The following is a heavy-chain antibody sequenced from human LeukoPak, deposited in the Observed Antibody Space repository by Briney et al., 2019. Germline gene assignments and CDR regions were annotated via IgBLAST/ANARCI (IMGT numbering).Heavy chain of an antibody. CDR2: IKQDGSEK. CDR3: ARSAGSSGWYEGYYFDY. D-gene: IGHD6-13*01. V-gene: IGHV3-7*01. J-gene: IGHJ4*02. CDR1: RFTFSSYW. Sequence: GGSLTLTCAASRFTFSSYWLHWVRQAPGKGLEWVANIKQDGSEKYYVDSVRGRFTISRDNAKISLYLQMNSLRAEDTAVYYCARSAGSSGWYEGYYFDYWGQGTLVTVSS.